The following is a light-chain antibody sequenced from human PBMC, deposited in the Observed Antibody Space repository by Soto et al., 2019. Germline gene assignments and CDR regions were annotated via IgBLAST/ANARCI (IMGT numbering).Light chain of an antibody. CDR2: DAS. CDR3: QQYANSIT. CDR1: QSVGSNN. J-gene: IGKJ5*01. Sequence: EIVLTQSPGTQSLSPGETATLSCRASQSVGSNNLAWYHQKPGQTPRLLIYDASSRATGIPDRFSGSGSGTDFTLTSSKLEPEDFAVYFFQQYANSITFGQGTRLEIE. V-gene: IGKV3-20*01.